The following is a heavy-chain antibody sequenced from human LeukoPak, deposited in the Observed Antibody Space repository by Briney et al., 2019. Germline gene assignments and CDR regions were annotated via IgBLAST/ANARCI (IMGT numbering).Heavy chain of an antibody. V-gene: IGHV3-23*01. D-gene: IGHD3-10*01. CDR2: ISGGGDNT. J-gene: IGHJ4*02. CDR3: AKTPKLVRGAPDY. Sequence: GGSLRLSCAASGFTFSTYAMTWVRQAPGKGLEWVSGISGGGDNTYYADSVKGRFTISRDNSKNTLYLQMNCLRAEDTAIYYCAKTPKLVRGAPDYWGQGTLVTVSS. CDR1: GFTFSTYA.